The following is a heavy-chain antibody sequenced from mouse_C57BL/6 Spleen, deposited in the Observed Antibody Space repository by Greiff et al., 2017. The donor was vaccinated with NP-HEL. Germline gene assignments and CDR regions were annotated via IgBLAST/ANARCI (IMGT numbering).Heavy chain of an antibody. Sequence: VQLQQSGAELVRPGASVTLSCKASGYTFTDYEMHWVKQTPVHGLEWIGAIDPETGGTAYNQKFKGKAILTADKSSSTAYMELRSLTSEDSAVYYCTREWDDYDVMDYWGQGTSVTVSS. CDR1: GYTFTDYE. J-gene: IGHJ4*01. CDR2: IDPETGGT. V-gene: IGHV1-15*01. CDR3: TREWDDYDVMDY. D-gene: IGHD2-4*01.